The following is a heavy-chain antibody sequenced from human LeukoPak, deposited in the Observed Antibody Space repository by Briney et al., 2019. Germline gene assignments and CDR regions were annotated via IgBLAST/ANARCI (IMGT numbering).Heavy chain of an antibody. D-gene: IGHD2-2*01. CDR2: IRYDRSNN. J-gene: IGHJ4*02. CDR1: GFTISSNG. CDR3: AKDGRDCSSTSCYEEFDY. V-gene: IGHV3-33*06. Sequence: ARYLSCYSAASGFTISSNGMHRDRQAPGHGLEWVAVIRYDRSNNYCAANVERRFTSTRDNSKNTLYLQMNSVRAGDTAVYYCAKDGRDCSSTSCYEEFDYWGQGTLVTVSS.